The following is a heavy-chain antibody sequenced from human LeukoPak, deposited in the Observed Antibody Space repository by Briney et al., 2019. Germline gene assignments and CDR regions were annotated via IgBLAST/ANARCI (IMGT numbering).Heavy chain of an antibody. CDR1: GFTFDDYA. J-gene: IGHJ4*02. CDR2: ISWNSGSI. D-gene: IGHD6-19*01. V-gene: IGHV3-9*01. Sequence: GGSLRLSCAASGFTFDDYAMHWVRQAPGKGLEWVSGISWNSGSIGYADSVKGRFTISRDNAKNSLYLQMNSLRAEDTALYYCAKGLRIAVAGIDYWGQGTLVTVSS. CDR3: AKGLRIAVAGIDY.